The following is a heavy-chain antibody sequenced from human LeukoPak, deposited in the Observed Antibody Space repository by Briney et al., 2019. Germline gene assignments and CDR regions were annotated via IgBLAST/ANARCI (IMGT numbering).Heavy chain of an antibody. J-gene: IGHJ4*02. Sequence: PGGSLRLSCSASGFTFSGYWMSGVRQAPGKGLEWVANIKQDGSEKYYVDSVKGRFTISRDNAKNSLYLQMSSLRVEDTAVYYCARESVQLWLYVFDYWGQGSLVTVSS. CDR3: ARESVQLWLYVFDY. D-gene: IGHD5-18*01. CDR1: GFTFSGYW. CDR2: IKQDGSEK. V-gene: IGHV3-7*05.